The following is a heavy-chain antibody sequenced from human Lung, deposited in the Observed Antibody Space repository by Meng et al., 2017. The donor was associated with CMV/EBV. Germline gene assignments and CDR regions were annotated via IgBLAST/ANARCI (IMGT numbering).Heavy chain of an antibody. CDR2: ISRDSAYI. CDR3: ARDPHAGDNVVVPVV. Sequence: GESXKISCAASGFSFRSYSMNWVRLTPGKGLEWVASISRDSAYIFYADSVKGRFTISRDNAKNSLYLQMNSLRAEDTALYYCARDPHAGDNVVVPVVWGQETTVTVSS. V-gene: IGHV3-21*01. J-gene: IGHJ6*02. D-gene: IGHD2-2*01. CDR1: GFSFRSYS.